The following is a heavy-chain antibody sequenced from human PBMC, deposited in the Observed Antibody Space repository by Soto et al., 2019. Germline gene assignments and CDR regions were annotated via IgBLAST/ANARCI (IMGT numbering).Heavy chain of an antibody. CDR3: ARDRGVAPPVAGNTNYYYYIGV. CDR1: GYSFTNYG. V-gene: IGHV1-18*01. Sequence: QDQLVQSGVEVKKPGASVKVSCKASGYSFTNYGITWVRQAPGQGFEWMGWISAYNGNTNYAQKFQGRVTMTTDASTSTAYFELRSLRSDDTAVYYCARDRGVAPPVAGNTNYYYYIGVWSTGTTVNV. J-gene: IGHJ6*03. D-gene: IGHD6-19*01. CDR2: ISAYNGNT.